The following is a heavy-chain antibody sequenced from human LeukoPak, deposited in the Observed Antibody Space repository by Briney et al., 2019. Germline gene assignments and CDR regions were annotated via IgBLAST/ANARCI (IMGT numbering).Heavy chain of an antibody. CDR3: ARDRLGYCSGGSCHHLDY. J-gene: IGHJ4*02. CDR1: GFTFSSYA. CDR2: ISYDGSNK. D-gene: IGHD2-15*01. V-gene: IGHV3-30-3*01. Sequence: PGRSLRLSCAASGFTFSSYAMHWVRQAPGKGLEWVAVISYDGSNKYYADSLKGRFTISRDNSKNTMYLQMNSLRGEDTAVSYCARDRLGYCSGGSCHHLDYWGQGTLVTVSS.